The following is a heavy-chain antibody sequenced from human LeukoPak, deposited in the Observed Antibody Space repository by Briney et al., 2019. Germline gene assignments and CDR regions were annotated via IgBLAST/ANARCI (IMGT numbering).Heavy chain of an antibody. J-gene: IGHJ4*02. CDR2: INHDGEVI. Sequence: GGSLRLSCAASGFPFSSRVMSRVRQAPGKGLEWIAYINHDGEVIYYPQFVRGRFIISRDNAKNTLFLQMNSLRAEDTAVYYCARDGYSFGHDFDYWGQGTLVTVSS. CDR1: GFPFSSRV. CDR3: ARDGYSFGHDFDY. D-gene: IGHD5-18*01. V-gene: IGHV3-48*01.